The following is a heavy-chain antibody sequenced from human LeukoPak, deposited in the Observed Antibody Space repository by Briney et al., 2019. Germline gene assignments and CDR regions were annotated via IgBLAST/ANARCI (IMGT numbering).Heavy chain of an antibody. CDR1: GLSISANS. J-gene: IGHJ4*02. CDR2: IYNSVTT. D-gene: IGHD3-10*01. CDR3: ARGARSSDY. V-gene: IGHV4-59*13. Sequence: PSETLSLTCTVSGLSISANSWSWIRQPPGKGLEWIGYIYNSVTTNYNPSLTSRVTISVDTSKNQLSLKLSSATAADTAVYYCARGARSSDYWGQGTLVTVSS.